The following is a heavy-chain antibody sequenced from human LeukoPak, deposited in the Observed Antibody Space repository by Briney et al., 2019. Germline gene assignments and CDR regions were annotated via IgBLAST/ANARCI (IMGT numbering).Heavy chain of an antibody. CDR1: GFTFSSYE. J-gene: IGHJ4*02. D-gene: IGHD6-19*01. CDR3: ARGRYSSGWNFFEY. CDR2: ITSSGSTI. V-gene: IGHV3-48*03. Sequence: GGSLRLSCAASGFTFSSYEMNWVRQAPGKGLEWVSFITSSGSTIYYADSVKGRFTISRDNAKNSLFLQMNSLRAEDTAVYYCARGRYSSGWNFFEYWGQGTLVTVSS.